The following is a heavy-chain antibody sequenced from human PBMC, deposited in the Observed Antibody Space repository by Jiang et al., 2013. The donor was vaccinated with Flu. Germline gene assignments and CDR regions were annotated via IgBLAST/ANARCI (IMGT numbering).Heavy chain of an antibody. Sequence: GLVKPSETLSLTCTVSGGSISSSSYYWGWIRQPPGKGLEWIGSIYYSGSTYYNPSLKSRVTISVDTSKNQFSLKLSSVTAADTAVYYCARDDYGGNFDAFDIWGQGTMVTVSS. J-gene: IGHJ3*02. D-gene: IGHD4-23*01. CDR1: GGSISSSSYY. V-gene: IGHV4-39*02. CDR3: ARDDYGGNFDAFDI. CDR2: IYYSGST.